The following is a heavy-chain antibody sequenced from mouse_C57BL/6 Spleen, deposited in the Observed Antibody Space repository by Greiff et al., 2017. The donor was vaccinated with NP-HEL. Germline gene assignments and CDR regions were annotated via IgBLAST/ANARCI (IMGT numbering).Heavy chain of an antibody. D-gene: IGHD1-3*01. CDR3: ERKGSSYGMED. Sequence: VQVVESGAELVPPFSSFPFSFPSSFSSFPLYFMHWVKHRPGKGLEWIGQIYPGDGDTNYNGKFKGKATLTADKSSSTAYMQLSSLTSEDSAVYYWERKGSSYGMEDWGQGTS. V-gene: IGHV1-80*01. CDR2: IYPGDGDT. J-gene: IGHJ4*01. CDR1: FSSFPLYF.